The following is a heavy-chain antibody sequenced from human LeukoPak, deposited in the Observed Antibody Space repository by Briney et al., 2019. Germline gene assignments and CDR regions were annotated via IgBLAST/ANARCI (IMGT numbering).Heavy chain of an antibody. V-gene: IGHV4-59*12. CDR3: ARATFWSGQTFDY. CDR2: IYYSGST. CDR1: GGSISSYY. Sequence: SETLSLTCTVSGGSISSYYWSWIRQPPGKGLEWIGYIYYSGSTNYNPSLKSRVTISVDTSKNQFSLKLSSVTAADTAVYYCARATFWSGQTFDYWGQGTLVTVSS. D-gene: IGHD3-3*01. J-gene: IGHJ4*02.